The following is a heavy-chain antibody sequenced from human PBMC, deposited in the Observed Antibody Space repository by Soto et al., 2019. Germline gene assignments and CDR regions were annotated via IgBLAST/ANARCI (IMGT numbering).Heavy chain of an antibody. D-gene: IGHD5-12*01. J-gene: IGHJ4*02. CDR3: ARNRDGYNPYCFDY. Sequence: PSETLSLTCKVSGDSISRSRSHWWAWIRRPPGKGLEWIGSLSSTVITTHNPSLGSRFSISVDTSKNQFSLKLSSVTAADTAVYYCARNRDGYNPYCFDYWGQGTLVTVSS. V-gene: IGHV4-39*07. CDR1: GDSISRSRSH. CDR2: LSSTVIT.